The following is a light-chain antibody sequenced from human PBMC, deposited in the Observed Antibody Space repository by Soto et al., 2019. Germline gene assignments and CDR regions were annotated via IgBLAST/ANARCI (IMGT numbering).Light chain of an antibody. CDR2: DVS. CDR1: SSDVGGYNY. J-gene: IGLJ1*01. V-gene: IGLV2-14*01. Sequence: QSVLTQPASVSGSPGQSITISCTGTSSDVGGYNYVSWYQQHPGKAPKLMIYDVSNRPSGVSNRVSGSKSGNKASLTISGLQGEDEADYYCSSYTSSSTEVFGTGTKVTVL. CDR3: SSYTSSSTEV.